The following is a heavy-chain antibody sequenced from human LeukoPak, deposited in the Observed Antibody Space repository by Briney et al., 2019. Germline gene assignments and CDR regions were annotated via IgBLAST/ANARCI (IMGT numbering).Heavy chain of an antibody. Sequence: PSETLSLTCTVSGGSISSYYWSWIRQPPGKGLEWIGYIYYSGSTYYNPSLKSRVTISVDTSENQFSLKLSSVTAADTAVYYCARYVVYGSGKYYFDYWGQGTLVTVSS. CDR3: ARYVVYGSGKYYFDY. D-gene: IGHD3-10*01. CDR1: GGSISSYY. J-gene: IGHJ4*02. V-gene: IGHV4-59*04. CDR2: IYYSGST.